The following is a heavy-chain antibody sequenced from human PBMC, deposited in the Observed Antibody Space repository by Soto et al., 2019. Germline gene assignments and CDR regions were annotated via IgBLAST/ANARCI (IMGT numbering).Heavy chain of an antibody. V-gene: IGHV2-5*02. Sequence: QITLKESGPALVKPTQTLTLTCTFSGFSLTTNGVGVAWIRQPPGKALEWLALINWDDDRHYNPSLTSRLTITKDTSKNQVVLTMTNMDPVDTATDYCAHKEFRTASPFDFGGPGILVTVSS. CDR3: AHKEFRTASPFDF. CDR2: INWDDDR. J-gene: IGHJ4*02. CDR1: GFSLTTNGVG.